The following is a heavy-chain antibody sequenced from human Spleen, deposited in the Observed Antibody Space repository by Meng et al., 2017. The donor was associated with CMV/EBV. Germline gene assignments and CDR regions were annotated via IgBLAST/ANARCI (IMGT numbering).Heavy chain of an antibody. CDR3: ARDLRSLTSIAVGFDP. Sequence: SVFTFNTYCITWVRQAPRKLLAWVSSIISRSSYIYYADSVKGRFPLSRDNAKNSLYLQMNRLRAEDTAVYYCARDLRSLTSIAVGFDPWGQGTLVTVSS. CDR2: IISRSSYI. D-gene: IGHD6-19*01. CDR1: VFTFNTYC. V-gene: IGHV3-21*01. J-gene: IGHJ5*02.